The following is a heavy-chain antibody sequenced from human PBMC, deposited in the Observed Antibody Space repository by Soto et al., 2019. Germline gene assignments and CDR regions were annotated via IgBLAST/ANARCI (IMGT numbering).Heavy chain of an antibody. CDR1: GGTFSSYT. CDR3: AVGYCSGGSCYRTTGRYSRMFDP. Sequence: EASVKVSCKASGGTFSSYTISWVRQAPGQGLEWMGRIIPILGIANYAQKFQGRVTITADKSTSTAYMELSSLRSEDTAVYYCAVGYCSGGSCYRTTGRYSRMFDPWGQGTLVTVSS. V-gene: IGHV1-69*02. J-gene: IGHJ5*02. D-gene: IGHD2-15*01. CDR2: IIPILGIA.